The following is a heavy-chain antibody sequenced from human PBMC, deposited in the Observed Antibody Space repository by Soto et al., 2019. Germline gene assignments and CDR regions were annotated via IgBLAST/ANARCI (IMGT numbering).Heavy chain of an antibody. D-gene: IGHD3-22*01. CDR3: ARSYYDSSGYSPGAFDI. V-gene: IGHV1-45*02. CDR2: INPFNGNT. J-gene: IGHJ3*02. CDR1: GYTFTGYY. Sequence: SVKVSCKASGYTFTGYYMHWVRQAPGQGLEWMGWINPFNGNTNYAQKFQDRVTITRDRSMSTAYMELSSLRSEDTAMYYCARSYYDSSGYSPGAFDIWGQGTMVTVSS.